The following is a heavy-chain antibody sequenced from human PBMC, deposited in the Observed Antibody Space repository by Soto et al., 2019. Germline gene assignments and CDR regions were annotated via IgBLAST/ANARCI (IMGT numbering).Heavy chain of an antibody. Sequence: LRLSCAASGFTFSSYAMSWVRQAPGKGLEWASAISGSGGSTYYADSVKGRFTISRDNSKNTLYLQMNSLRAEDTAVYYCAKEPESKLAPGPGNWLDPWGQGTMVTVYS. J-gene: IGHJ5*02. CDR3: AKEPESKLAPGPGNWLDP. CDR1: GFTFSSYA. CDR2: ISGSGGST. V-gene: IGHV3-23*01. D-gene: IGHD6-6*01.